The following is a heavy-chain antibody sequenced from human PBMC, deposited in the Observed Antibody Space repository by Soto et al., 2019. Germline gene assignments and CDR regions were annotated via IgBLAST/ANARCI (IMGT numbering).Heavy chain of an antibody. Sequence: QVQLVESGGGVVQPGRSLRLSCAASGFTFSNYGIHWVRQAPGKGLEWVAVIWYDGSNKYYGDSVKGRLTISRDNSKNTVYLQMNSLRAEDTAVYHCARDWGGPTRTRVVEPDYWGQGTLVTVSS. CDR3: ARDWGGPTRTRVVEPDY. J-gene: IGHJ4*02. V-gene: IGHV3-33*01. D-gene: IGHD2-21*01. CDR1: GFTFSNYG. CDR2: IWYDGSNK.